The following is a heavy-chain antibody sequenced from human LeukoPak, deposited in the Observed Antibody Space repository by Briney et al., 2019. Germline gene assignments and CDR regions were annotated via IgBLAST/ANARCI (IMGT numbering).Heavy chain of an antibody. D-gene: IGHD1-26*01. V-gene: IGHV3-23*01. CDR2: ISGSGGST. Sequence: HPGGSLRLSCAASGFTFSSYAMSWVRQAPGKGLEWVSAISGSGGSTYYADSVKGRFTISRDNSKNTLYLQMNSLRAEDTAVYYCAKTLRGADANFDYWGQGTLVTVSS. CDR1: GFTFSSYA. J-gene: IGHJ4*02. CDR3: AKTLRGADANFDY.